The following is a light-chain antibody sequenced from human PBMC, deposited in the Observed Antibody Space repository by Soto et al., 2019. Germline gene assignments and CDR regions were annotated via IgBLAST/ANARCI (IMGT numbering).Light chain of an antibody. CDR1: QSLRSS. Sequence: ETMMTQSPDTLSVSLGERATLSCRASQSLRSSLAWYQQKPGQAPRLLIYDASTRATGIPARFSGSGSGTDFTLTISGLQSEDFAVYYCQQYNNWPQTFGQGTKVDIK. CDR2: DAS. CDR3: QQYNNWPQT. V-gene: IGKV3-15*01. J-gene: IGKJ1*01.